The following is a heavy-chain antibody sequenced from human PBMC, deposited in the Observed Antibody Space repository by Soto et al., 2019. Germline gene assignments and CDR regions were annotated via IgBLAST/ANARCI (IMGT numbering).Heavy chain of an antibody. CDR2: VSHEGSLY. D-gene: IGHD2-8*02. J-gene: IGHJ4*02. CDR1: GFTFSSCA. V-gene: IGHV3-30*18. CDR3: VKDRSDTWSFDY. Sequence: QVQLVESGGGVVQPGGSLRLSCAASGFTFSSCAMHWVRQVPGKGLEWLAVVSHEGSLYPYADSVKGRFSISRDNSRKTLYLQMNSLRPEDTAVYYCVKDRSDTWSFDYWGQGTLVTVSS.